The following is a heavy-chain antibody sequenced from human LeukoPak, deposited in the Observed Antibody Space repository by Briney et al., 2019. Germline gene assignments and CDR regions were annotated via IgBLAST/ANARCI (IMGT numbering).Heavy chain of an antibody. Sequence: ASVKVSCKASGYTFTGYYIHWVRQAPGQGLEWMGWIYPNSRGTQYAQKVQGRVTMTRDTSISTVYMELSRLRSDDTAAYYCARDASRTNLDPWGQGILVTVSS. D-gene: IGHD2-2*01. CDR1: GYTFTGYY. J-gene: IGHJ5*02. CDR3: ARDASRTNLDP. V-gene: IGHV1-2*02. CDR2: IYPNSRGT.